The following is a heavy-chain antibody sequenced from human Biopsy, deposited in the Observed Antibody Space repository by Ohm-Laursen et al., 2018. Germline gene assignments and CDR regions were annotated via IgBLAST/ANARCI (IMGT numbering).Heavy chain of an antibody. J-gene: IGHJ6*02. CDR3: ARATNSTGWPYYYFYGMDV. Sequence: SETLSLTCTVSGGAISSDYWSWIRQTSGKGLEWIGYIYYSGSTNYDPSLKSRVTISVDTSKNQFPLRLNSVTAADTAVYYCARATNSTGWPYYYFYGMDVWGQGTAVTVSS. CDR2: IYYSGST. CDR1: GGAISSDY. D-gene: IGHD2/OR15-2a*01. V-gene: IGHV4-59*01.